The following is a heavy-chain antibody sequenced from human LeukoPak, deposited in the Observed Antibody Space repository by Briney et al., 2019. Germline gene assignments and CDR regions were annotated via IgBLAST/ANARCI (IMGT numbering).Heavy chain of an antibody. CDR2: IYHSGST. CDR1: GGSISSGGYS. D-gene: IGHD3-10*01. CDR3: ARDGSGRGAGLFDY. Sequence: SETLSLTCAVSGGSISSGGYSWSWIRQPPGTGLEWIGYIYHSGSTYYNPSLKSRVTISVDRSKNQFSLNLNSVTAADTAVYYCARDGSGRGAGLFDYWGQGTLVTVSS. V-gene: IGHV4-30-2*01. J-gene: IGHJ4*02.